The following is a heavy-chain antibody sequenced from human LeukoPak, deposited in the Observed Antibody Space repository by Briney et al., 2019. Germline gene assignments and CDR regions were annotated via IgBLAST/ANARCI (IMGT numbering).Heavy chain of an antibody. Sequence: PSDTLSLTCAVYGLSFSGYYWSWIRQPPVKGLEWIGEINHSGSTNYNPSLKSRVTISVDTSKNQFSLKLSSVTAADTAVYYCARTPNWTPRVPWGQGTLVTVSS. CDR2: INHSGST. CDR1: GLSFSGYY. D-gene: IGHD1-20*01. J-gene: IGHJ5*02. V-gene: IGHV4-34*01. CDR3: ARTPNWTPRVP.